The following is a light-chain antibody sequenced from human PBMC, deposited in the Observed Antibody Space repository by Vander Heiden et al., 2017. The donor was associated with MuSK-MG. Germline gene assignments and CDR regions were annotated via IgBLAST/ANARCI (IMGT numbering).Light chain of an antibody. J-gene: IGKJ1*01. CDR1: QRIASY. V-gene: IGKV1-39*01. CDR3: QQSDSSPRT. CDR2: AAS. Sequence: DIQMTQSPSSLSASVGDRVTITCRASQRIASYLNWYQQRPGKAPKLLIYAASSVGGRVPSRFSGRGSATDFTLTIIRLQIEDFPTYYCQQSDSSPRTFGQGTKVEIK.